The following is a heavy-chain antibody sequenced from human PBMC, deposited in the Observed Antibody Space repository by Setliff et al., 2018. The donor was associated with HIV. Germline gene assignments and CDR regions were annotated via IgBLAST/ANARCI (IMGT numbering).Heavy chain of an antibody. Sequence: KPSETLSLTCTVSGGSISSSSYYWGWICQPPGKGLEWIGSIYYSGTTYYNPSLKSRITISVDTSKNQFSLKVNSVTAADTAVYYCASPKERYYYGSGTNVREYYGMDVWGQGTTVTVSS. J-gene: IGHJ6*02. V-gene: IGHV4-39*07. CDR2: IYYSGTT. D-gene: IGHD3-10*01. CDR3: ASPKERYYYGSGTNVREYYGMDV. CDR1: GGSISSSSYY.